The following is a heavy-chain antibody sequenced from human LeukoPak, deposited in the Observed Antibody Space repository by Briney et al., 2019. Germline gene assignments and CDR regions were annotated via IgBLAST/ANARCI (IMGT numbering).Heavy chain of an antibody. D-gene: IGHD2-2*01. CDR3: AKDRHAPGRYCSSTTCFPFDS. V-gene: IGHV3-23*01. Sequence: GGSLRLPCAASGFTFSSYDMSWVRQAPGKGLEWVSAISGSGGSTYYADSVKGRFTISRDNSKSTLYLQMNSLRAEDTAVYYCAKDRHAPGRYCSSTTCFPFDSWGQGTLVTVSS. CDR1: GFTFSSYD. J-gene: IGHJ5*01. CDR2: ISGSGGST.